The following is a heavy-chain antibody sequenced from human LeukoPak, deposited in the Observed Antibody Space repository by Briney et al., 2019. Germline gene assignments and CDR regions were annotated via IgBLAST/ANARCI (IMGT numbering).Heavy chain of an antibody. Sequence: GGSLRLSCAASGFTFSSYGMHWVRQVPGKGLVWVSSISSSSSYIYYADSVKGRFTISRDNAKNSLYLQMNSLRAEDTAVYYCARDGEDCSSTSCYTFDYYYYMDVWGKGTTVTVSS. CDR1: GFTFSSYG. D-gene: IGHD2-2*02. J-gene: IGHJ6*03. CDR3: ARDGEDCSSTSCYTFDYYYYMDV. CDR2: ISSSSSYI. V-gene: IGHV3-21*01.